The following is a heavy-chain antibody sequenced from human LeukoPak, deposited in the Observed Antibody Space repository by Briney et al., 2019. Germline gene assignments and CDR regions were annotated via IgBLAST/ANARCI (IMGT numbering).Heavy chain of an antibody. V-gene: IGHV3-15*01. J-gene: IGHJ4*02. CDR1: GITLSNYG. CDR2: IKSKTDGGTT. Sequence: PGGSLRLSCAVSGITLSNYGMSWVRQAPGKGLEWVGRIKSKTDGGTTDYAAPVKGRFTISRDDSKNTLYLQMNSLKTEDAAVYYCTTDRGGGYCSSTSCYYYGYFDYWGQGTLVTVSS. CDR3: TTDRGGGYCSSTSCYYYGYFDY. D-gene: IGHD2-2*01.